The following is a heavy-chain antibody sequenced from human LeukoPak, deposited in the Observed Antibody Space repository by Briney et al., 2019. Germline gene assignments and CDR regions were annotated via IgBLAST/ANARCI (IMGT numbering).Heavy chain of an antibody. V-gene: IGHV1-2*02. CDR1: GDTFTGYF. J-gene: IGHJ4*02. CDR3: ARDRSSRPDDY. D-gene: IGHD6-6*01. CDR2: INPSSGGT. Sequence: ASVKVSCKASGDTFTGYFMHWVRQAPGQGLEWMGWINPSSGGTNYAQKFQGRVTMTRDMSTSTVYMELSSLRSEDTAVYYCARDRSSRPDDYWGQGTLVTVSS.